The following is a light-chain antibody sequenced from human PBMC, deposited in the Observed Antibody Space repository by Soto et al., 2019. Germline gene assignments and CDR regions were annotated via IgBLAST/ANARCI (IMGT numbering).Light chain of an antibody. J-gene: IGKJ1*01. CDR2: DAS. V-gene: IGKV1-5*01. Sequence: DIQMTQSPSTLSASVGDRVAITCRASQSISTWLAWYQQKPGKAPNPLIYDASSLESGVPSKFSGSGSGTEFTLTISSLPHEDFASYYCQSYDSYSTFGEGTKVDIK. CDR1: QSISTW. CDR3: QSYDSYST.